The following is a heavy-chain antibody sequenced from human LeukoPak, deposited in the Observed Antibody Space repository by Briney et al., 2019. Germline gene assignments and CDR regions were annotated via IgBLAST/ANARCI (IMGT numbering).Heavy chain of an antibody. J-gene: IGHJ4*02. V-gene: IGHV3-23*01. Sequence: GGSLRLSCAASGFTFSSYAMSWVRQAPGKGLECVSAISGSGGSTYYADSVKGRFTISRDNSKNTLYLQMNSLRAEDTAVYYCAKDPMYYYDSSGYIDYWGQGTLVTVSS. CDR2: ISGSGGST. D-gene: IGHD3-22*01. CDR1: GFTFSSYA. CDR3: AKDPMYYYDSSGYIDY.